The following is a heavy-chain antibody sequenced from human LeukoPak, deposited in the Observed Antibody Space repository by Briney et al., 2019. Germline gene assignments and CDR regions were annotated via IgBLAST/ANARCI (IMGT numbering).Heavy chain of an antibody. D-gene: IGHD2-2*01. CDR3: ATRRPDCSSTSCLFDY. Sequence: GASVKVSCKVSGYTLTELSMHWVRQAPGKGLEWMGGFDPEDGETIYAQKFQGRVTMTEDTSTGTAYMELSSLRSEDTAVYYCATRRPDCSSTSCLFDYWGQGTLVTVSS. CDR1: GYTLTELS. J-gene: IGHJ4*02. CDR2: FDPEDGET. V-gene: IGHV1-24*01.